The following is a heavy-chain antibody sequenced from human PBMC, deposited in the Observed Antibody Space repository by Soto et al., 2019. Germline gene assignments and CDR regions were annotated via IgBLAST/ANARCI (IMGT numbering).Heavy chain of an antibody. CDR1: GGSISSGGYS. V-gene: IGHV4-39*01. J-gene: IGHJ4*02. CDR2: IYKSGST. CDR3: APSKTDSDGWFGDFDY. D-gene: IGHD3-10*01. Sequence: SETLSLTCAVSGGSISSGGYSWSWIRQPPGKGLEWIGNIYKSGSTYYNASLKSRITISADMSRNQFSLKLNSVTAADTAVYYCAPSKTDSDGWFGDFDYWGQGNMVTVSS.